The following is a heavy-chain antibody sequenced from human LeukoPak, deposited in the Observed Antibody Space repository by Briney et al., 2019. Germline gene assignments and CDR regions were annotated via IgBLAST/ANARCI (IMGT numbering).Heavy chain of an antibody. CDR1: GYTFTGYY. V-gene: IGHV1-2*02. J-gene: IGHJ5*02. CDR3: ARRSTSSWSWFDP. D-gene: IGHD6-6*01. CDR2: INPNSGDT. Sequence: GASVKVFCKASGYTFTGYYMHWVRQAPGQGLEWMGWINPNSGDTNYAQKFQGRVTMTRDTSISTAYMELSSLRSDDTAVYYCARRSTSSWSWFDPWGQGTLVTVSS.